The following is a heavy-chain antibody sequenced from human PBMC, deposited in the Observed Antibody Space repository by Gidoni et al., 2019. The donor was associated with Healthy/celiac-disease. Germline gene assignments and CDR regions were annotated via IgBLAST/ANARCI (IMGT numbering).Heavy chain of an antibody. CDR2: INHSGST. Sequence: QVPLQQRGAGLLTPPETLSLTCAVYGGSFSGYYWSWIRQPPGKGLELLGEINHSGSTNYNSSLKSRVTISVDTSKNKFSLKLSSVTDADTAVYYCARGIEDDFGSGYPYYWGQGTLVTVSS. D-gene: IGHD3-3*01. CDR3: ARGIEDDFGSGYPYY. CDR1: GGSFSGYY. J-gene: IGHJ4*02. V-gene: IGHV4-34*01.